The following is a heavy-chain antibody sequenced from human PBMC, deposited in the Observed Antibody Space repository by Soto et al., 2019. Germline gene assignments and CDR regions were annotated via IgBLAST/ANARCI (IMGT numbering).Heavy chain of an antibody. CDR2: ISAYNGNT. CDR3: ARNIKVAGPQYYFDY. D-gene: IGHD6-19*01. V-gene: IGHV1-18*01. J-gene: IGHJ4*02. Sequence: ASVKVSCKASGYTFTSYGISWVRQAPGQGLEWMGWISAYNGNTNYAQKLQGRVTMTTDTSTSTAYMGLGSLRSDDTAVYYCARNIKVAGPQYYFDYWGQGTLVTVSS. CDR1: GYTFTSYG.